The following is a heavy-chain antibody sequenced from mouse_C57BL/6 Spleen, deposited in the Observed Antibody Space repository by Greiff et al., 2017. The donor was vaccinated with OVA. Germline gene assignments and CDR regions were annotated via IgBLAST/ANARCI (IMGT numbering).Heavy chain of an antibody. CDR3: ARKDTTAHWYCDV. CDR1: GYTFTSYW. Sequence: QVQLKQSGAELAKPGASVKLSCKASGYTFTSYWMHWVKQRPGQGLEWIGYINPSSGYTKYNQKFKDKATLTADKSSSTAYMQLSSLTYEDSAVYYCARKDTTAHWYCDVWGTGTTVTVSS. V-gene: IGHV1-7*01. CDR2: INPSSGYT. D-gene: IGHD1-2*01. J-gene: IGHJ1*03.